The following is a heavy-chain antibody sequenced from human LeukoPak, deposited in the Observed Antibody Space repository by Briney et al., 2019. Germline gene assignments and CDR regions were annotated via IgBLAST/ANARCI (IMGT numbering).Heavy chain of an antibody. CDR3: ARVVPAAQDAFDI. J-gene: IGHJ3*02. CDR1: GYTFTSYD. V-gene: IGHV1-8*01. CDR2: MNPNSGNT. D-gene: IGHD2-2*01. Sequence: ASVKVSCKASGYTFTSYDINWVRQATGQGLEWMGWMNPNSGNTGYAQKFQGRVTMTRNTSISAAYMELSSLRSEDTAVYYCARVVPAAQDAFDIWGQGTMVTVSS.